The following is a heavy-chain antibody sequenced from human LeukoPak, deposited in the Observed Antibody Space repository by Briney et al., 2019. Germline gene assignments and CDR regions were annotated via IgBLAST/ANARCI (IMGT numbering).Heavy chain of an antibody. CDR3: ATYCSGGSCYSE. V-gene: IGHV1-69*04. CDR1: GGTFSSYA. CDR2: IIPILGIA. D-gene: IGHD2-15*01. Sequence: SVKVSCKASGGTFSSYAISWVRQAPGQGLEWMGRIIPILGIANYAQKFQGRVTITADKSTSTAYMELSSLRSEDTAVYYCATYCSGGSCYSEWGQGTLVTVSS. J-gene: IGHJ4*02.